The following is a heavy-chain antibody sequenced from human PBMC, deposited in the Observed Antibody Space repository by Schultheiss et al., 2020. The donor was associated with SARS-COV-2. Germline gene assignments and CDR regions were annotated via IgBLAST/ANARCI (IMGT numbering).Heavy chain of an antibody. CDR1: GFTFSSYA. CDR3: ARGQGIFGGY. J-gene: IGHJ1*01. CDR2: ISYDGSNK. Sequence: GESLKISCAASGFTFSSYAMHWVRQAPGKGLEWVAVISYDGSNKYYADSVKGRFTISRDNSKNTLYLQMNSLRAEDTAVYYCARGQGIFGGYWGQGTLVTVSS. D-gene: IGHD3-10*01. V-gene: IGHV3-30*01.